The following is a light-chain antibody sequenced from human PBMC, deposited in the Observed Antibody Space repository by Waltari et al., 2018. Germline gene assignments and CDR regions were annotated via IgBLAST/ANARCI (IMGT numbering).Light chain of an antibody. J-gene: IGKJ1*01. CDR2: SAS. CDR3: QKSSSTPPWT. Sequence: DIQMTQSPSSLSASVGDRVTITCRSSQSISIYLNWYQQKPGKAPKLLIYSASSLQSGVPSRFSGSGSGTDCTLTISSLQPEDFATYYCQKSSSTPPWTFGQGTKVEIK. CDR1: QSISIY. V-gene: IGKV1-39*01.